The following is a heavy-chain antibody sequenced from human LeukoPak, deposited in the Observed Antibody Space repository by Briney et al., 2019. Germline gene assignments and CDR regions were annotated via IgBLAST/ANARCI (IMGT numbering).Heavy chain of an antibody. V-gene: IGHV3-7*01. CDR2: IKQDGSEK. CDR1: GFTFSSYW. J-gene: IGHJ4*02. Sequence: GGSLRLSCAASGFTFSSYWMSWVRQAPGKGLEWVANIKQDGSEKYYVDSVKGRFTISRDNAKNSLYLQMNSLRAEDTAVYYCARFGTYCSSTSCYTDYWGQGTLVTVSS. D-gene: IGHD2-2*02. CDR3: ARFGTYCSSTSCYTDY.